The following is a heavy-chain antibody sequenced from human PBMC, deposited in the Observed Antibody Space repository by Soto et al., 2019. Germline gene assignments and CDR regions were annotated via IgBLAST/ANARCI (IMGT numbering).Heavy chain of an antibody. CDR2: IYYSGST. D-gene: IGHD4-17*01. Sequence: QVQLQESGPGLVKPSETLSLTCTVSGGSISSYYWSWIRQPPGKGLEWIGYIYYSGSTNYNPSLTSRVTISVDTSKTQFSLKLSSVTAADTAVYYCARDGPLGYGDYSWFDPWGQGTLVTVSS. CDR3: ARDGPLGYGDYSWFDP. CDR1: GGSISSYY. V-gene: IGHV4-59*01. J-gene: IGHJ5*02.